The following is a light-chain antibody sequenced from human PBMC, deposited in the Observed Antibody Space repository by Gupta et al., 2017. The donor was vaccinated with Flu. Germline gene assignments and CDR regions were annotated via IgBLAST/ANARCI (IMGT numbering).Light chain of an antibody. Sequence: EIVMTQSPATLSVSPGERATLSCRASQSVSSNLAWYQQKPGQAPRLLIYDASTRATGIPARFSGGGSWTEFTLLISSRQSEDFAVYYCQQYNNWPPRSFGQGTKLEIK. CDR2: DAS. V-gene: IGKV3-15*01. CDR1: QSVSSN. J-gene: IGKJ2*03. CDR3: QQYNNWPPRS.